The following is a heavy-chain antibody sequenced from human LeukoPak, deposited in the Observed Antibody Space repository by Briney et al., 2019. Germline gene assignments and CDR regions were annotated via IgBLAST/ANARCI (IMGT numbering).Heavy chain of an antibody. J-gene: IGHJ6*02. CDR2: INPSGGST. D-gene: IGHD2-15*01. V-gene: IGHV1-46*01. CDR1: GYTFTSYY. CDR3: ARDLPVLGYYYYYGMDV. Sequence: ASVKVSCKASGYTFTSYYMHWVRQAPGQGLEWMGIINPSGGSTGYAQKFQGRVTMTRDTSTSTVYMELSSLRSEDTAVYYCARDLPVLGYYYYYGMDVWGQGTTVTVSS.